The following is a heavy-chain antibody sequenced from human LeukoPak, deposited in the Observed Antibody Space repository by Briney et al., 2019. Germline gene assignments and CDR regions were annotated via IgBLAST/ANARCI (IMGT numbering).Heavy chain of an antibody. CDR2: IFGSGGSA. V-gene: IGHV3-23*01. CDR3: GKTTTGYSSGRYPAWPVDY. CDR1: GFTFSSYA. D-gene: IGHD6-19*01. J-gene: IGHJ4*02. Sequence: GGSLRLSCTASGFTFSSYAMYWVRQAPGKGLEWVSGIFGSGGSAHYADSVKGRLTISRDNSKNTVYLQMNSLRAEDTAVYYCGKTTTGYSSGRYPAWPVDYWGQGTLVTVSS.